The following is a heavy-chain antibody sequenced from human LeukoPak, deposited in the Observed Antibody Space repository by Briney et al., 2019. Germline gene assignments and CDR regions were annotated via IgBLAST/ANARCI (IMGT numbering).Heavy chain of an antibody. Sequence: SVKVSCKASGGTFSSYTISWVRQAPGQGLEWMGGIIPIFGTANYAQKFRGRVTITADESTSAAYMELSSLRSEDTAVYYCASASVYYYDSSGYGRAFDIWGQGTMVTVSS. CDR2: IIPIFGTA. CDR1: GGTFSSYT. D-gene: IGHD3-22*01. V-gene: IGHV1-69*01. CDR3: ASASVYYYDSSGYGRAFDI. J-gene: IGHJ3*02.